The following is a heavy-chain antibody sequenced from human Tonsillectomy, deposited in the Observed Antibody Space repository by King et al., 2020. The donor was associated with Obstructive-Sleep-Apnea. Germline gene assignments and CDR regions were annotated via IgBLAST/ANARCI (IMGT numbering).Heavy chain of an antibody. CDR2: INHSGST. D-gene: IGHD1-26*01. J-gene: IGHJ4*02. CDR3: AGVLGAAGPDYYFDY. Sequence: VQLQQWGAGLLKPSETLSLTCAVYGGSFSAYYWGWIRQPPGKGLEWIGEINHSGSTNCNPSLKSRVTISVDTSRNQFSLKLHSVTAADTAVYYCAGVLGAAGPDYYFDYWGQGTLVTVSS. CDR1: GGSFSAYY. V-gene: IGHV4-34*01.